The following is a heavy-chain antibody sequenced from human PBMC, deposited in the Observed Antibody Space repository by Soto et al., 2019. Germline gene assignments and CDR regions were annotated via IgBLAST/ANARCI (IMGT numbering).Heavy chain of an antibody. Sequence: PSETLSLTCAVSGGSISSANWWNWVRQPPGKGLEWIGEIDRTGSTDYNPSLKSRVTISVDKSKNQFSLNLSSVTAADTAVYYCARDLAVAGRKGMDYWGQGMLVTVSS. V-gene: IGHV4-4*02. J-gene: IGHJ4*02. D-gene: IGHD6-19*01. CDR3: ARDLAVAGRKGMDY. CDR1: GGSISSANW. CDR2: IDRTGST.